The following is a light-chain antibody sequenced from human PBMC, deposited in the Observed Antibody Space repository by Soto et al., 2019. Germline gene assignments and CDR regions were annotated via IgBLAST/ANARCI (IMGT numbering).Light chain of an antibody. CDR3: SSYTSSITLV. V-gene: IGLV2-14*01. Sequence: QSALTQPASVSRSPGQSITISCTGTSSDVGSYDYVSWYQQHPGKAPQLMIYDVSDRPSGVSNRFSGSKSGNTASLTISGLQAEDEADYYCSSYTSSITLVFGTGTKVTVL. CDR2: DVS. CDR1: SSDVGSYDY. J-gene: IGLJ1*01.